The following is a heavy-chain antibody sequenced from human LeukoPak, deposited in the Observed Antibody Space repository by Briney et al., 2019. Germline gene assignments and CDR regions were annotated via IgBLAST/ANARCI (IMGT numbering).Heavy chain of an antibody. CDR1: GFTFSSYS. J-gene: IGHJ6*03. CDR2: ISSSSSYI. V-gene: IGHV3-21*01. CDR3: ARDQQLALSYYMDV. Sequence: GGSLRLSCAASGFTFSSYSMNWVRQAPGKGLEWVSSISSSSSYIYYADSVKGRFTISRDNAKNSLYLQMNSLRAEDTAVYYCARDQQLALSYYMDVWGQGTTVTVSS. D-gene: IGHD6-13*01.